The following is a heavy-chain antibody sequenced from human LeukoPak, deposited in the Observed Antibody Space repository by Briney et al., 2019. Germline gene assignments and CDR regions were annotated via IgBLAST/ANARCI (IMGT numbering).Heavy chain of an antibody. V-gene: IGHV4-39*01. CDR1: GGSISSSSYY. D-gene: IGHD6-19*01. CDR2: IYDSGST. Sequence: SETLSLTCTVSGGSISSSSYYWGWIRQPPGKGLEWIGSIYDSGSTYYNPSLKSRVTISVDTSKNQFSLKLNSVTAADTAVYYCARGGRGXPKSRXYFDLXXXGTLVTVSS. J-gene: IGHJ2*01. CDR3: ARGGRGXPKSRXYFDL.